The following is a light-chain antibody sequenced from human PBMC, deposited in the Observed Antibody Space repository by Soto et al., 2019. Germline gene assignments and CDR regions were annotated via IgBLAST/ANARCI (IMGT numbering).Light chain of an antibody. CDR1: QTIVTF. CDR2: SAS. J-gene: IGKJ1*01. CDR3: QQSYLRWT. V-gene: IGKV1-39*01. Sequence: DIQLTQYPSSLSASVGDSVTITCRTSQTIVTFLNWYQQKPGKVPNLPISSASSLHTGVPSRFSASGSGTDFTLTISSLQPEDFATYYCQQSYLRWTFGQGTKVDIK.